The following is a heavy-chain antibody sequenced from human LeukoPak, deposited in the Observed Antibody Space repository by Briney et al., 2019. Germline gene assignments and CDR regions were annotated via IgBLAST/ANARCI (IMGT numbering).Heavy chain of an antibody. D-gene: IGHD3-22*01. CDR1: GYTFTSYG. Sequence: ASVKVSCKASGYTFTSYGISWVRQAPGQGLEWMGWISAYNGNTNYAQKLQGRVTMTTDTSTSTAYMELRSLRSDDTAVYYCARDSRYMIEKPRGFDYWGQGILVTVSS. CDR3: ARDSRYMIEKPRGFDY. V-gene: IGHV1-18*01. CDR2: ISAYNGNT. J-gene: IGHJ4*02.